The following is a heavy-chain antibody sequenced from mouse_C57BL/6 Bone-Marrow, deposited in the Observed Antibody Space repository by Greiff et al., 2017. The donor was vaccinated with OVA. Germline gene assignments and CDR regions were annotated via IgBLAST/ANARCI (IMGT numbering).Heavy chain of an antibody. Sequence: VQLQQSGPELVKPGASVKISCKASGYSFTDYNMNWVKQSNGKSLEWIGVINPNYGTTSYNQKFKGKATLTVDQSSSTAYMQLNSLTSEDSTVYYCALYYGSSYRYFDVWGTGTTVTVSS. CDR2: INPNYGTT. CDR3: ALYYGSSYRYFDV. V-gene: IGHV1-39*01. J-gene: IGHJ1*03. CDR1: GYSFTDYN. D-gene: IGHD1-1*01.